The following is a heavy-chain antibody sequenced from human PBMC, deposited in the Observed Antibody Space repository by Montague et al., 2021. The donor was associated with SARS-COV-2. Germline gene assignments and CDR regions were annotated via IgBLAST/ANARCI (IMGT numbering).Heavy chain of an antibody. D-gene: IGHD3-22*01. CDR3: ARDRSYGSSGYPFPQYFFDY. V-gene: IGHV4-59*13. CDR1: GGSISTYY. CDR2: VSFSGDT. Sequence: SETLSLTCSVSGGSISTYYWSWIRQPPGKGLEWIGYVSFSGDTIYNPSLKVRVTISVYTSKRQFSLGLSSVTAADTAVYYCARDRSYGSSGYPFPQYFFDYWGQGALVTVSS. J-gene: IGHJ4*02.